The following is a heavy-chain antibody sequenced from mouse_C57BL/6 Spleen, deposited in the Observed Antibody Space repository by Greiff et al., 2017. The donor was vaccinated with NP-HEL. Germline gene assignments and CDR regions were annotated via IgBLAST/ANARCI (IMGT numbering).Heavy chain of an antibody. J-gene: IGHJ1*03. V-gene: IGHV1-64*01. CDR3: AYSNYGYFDV. CDR1: GYTSTSYW. CDR2: IHPNSGST. Sequence: QVQLQQPGAELVKPGASVKLSCKASGYTSTSYWMHWVKQRPGQGLEWIGMIHPNSGSTNYNEKFKSKATLTVDKSSSTAYMQLSSLTSEDSAVYYCAYSNYGYFDVWGTGTTVTVSS. D-gene: IGHD2-5*01.